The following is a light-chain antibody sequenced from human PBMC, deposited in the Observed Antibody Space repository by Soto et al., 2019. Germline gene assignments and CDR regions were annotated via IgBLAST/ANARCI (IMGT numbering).Light chain of an antibody. Sequence: DIQMTQSPSSLSASVGDRVTITCRASQGISNYLAWYQQKPGKVPKLLIYAASTLQSGVLSRFSGSGSGTDFALTVNSLQTEDVATYYCQKYDSAPWTFGQGTKVEI. J-gene: IGKJ1*01. CDR2: AAS. CDR3: QKYDSAPWT. V-gene: IGKV1-27*01. CDR1: QGISNY.